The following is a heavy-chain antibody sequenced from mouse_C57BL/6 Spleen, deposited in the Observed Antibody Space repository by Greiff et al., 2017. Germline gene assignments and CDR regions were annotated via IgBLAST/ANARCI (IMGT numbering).Heavy chain of an antibody. CDR2: IHPNSGST. CDR3: ARDDYDEGWFAY. Sequence: QVQLQQSGAELVKPGASVKLSCKASGYTFTSYWMHWVKQRPGQGLEWIGMIHPNSGSTNYNEKFKSKATLTVDKSSSTAYMQLSSLTSEDSAVYYCARDDYDEGWFAYWGQGTLVTVSA. CDR1: GYTFTSYW. J-gene: IGHJ3*01. D-gene: IGHD2-4*01. V-gene: IGHV1-64*01.